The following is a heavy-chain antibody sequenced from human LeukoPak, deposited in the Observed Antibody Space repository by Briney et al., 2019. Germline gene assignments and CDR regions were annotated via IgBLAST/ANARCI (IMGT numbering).Heavy chain of an antibody. CDR3: ARDSRRGLWPLGY. D-gene: IGHD2/OR15-2a*01. J-gene: IGHJ4*02. Sequence: PGGSLRLSCAASGFTFSSYGMHWVRQAPGKGLEWVAVTWYDGSNKYYADSVKGRFTISRDNSKNTLYLQMNSLRAEDTAVYYCARDSRRGLWPLGYWGQGTLVTVSS. V-gene: IGHV3-33*01. CDR1: GFTFSSYG. CDR2: TWYDGSNK.